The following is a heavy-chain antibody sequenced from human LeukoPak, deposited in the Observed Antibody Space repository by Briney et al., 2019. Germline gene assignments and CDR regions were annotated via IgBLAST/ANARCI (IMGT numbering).Heavy chain of an antibody. D-gene: IGHD6-19*01. J-gene: IGHJ4*02. CDR3: ARAVAGTSALDY. Sequence: SETLSLTCTVSGGSISSRYWNWIRQPPGKGLEWIGYVYYSGSTNYNPSLESRVTISVDTSKNQFSLKLTSVTAADTAVYYCARAVAGTSALDYWGQGTLVTVSS. V-gene: IGHV4-59*11. CDR2: VYYSGST. CDR1: GGSISSRY.